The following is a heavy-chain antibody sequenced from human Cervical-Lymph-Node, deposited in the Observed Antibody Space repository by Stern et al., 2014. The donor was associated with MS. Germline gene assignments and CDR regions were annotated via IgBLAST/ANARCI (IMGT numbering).Heavy chain of an antibody. Sequence: VQLVESGPEVKRPGESLKISCQASGYTFTSYWIGWVRQIPGKGLEWIAIIFPGGSDIRYSPYFQGQVTISADKSSSTAYLQWNNLKASDTAIYYCARQRYFDYWGQGTLVTVSS. CDR3: ARQRYFDY. J-gene: IGHJ4*02. CDR2: IFPGGSDI. V-gene: IGHV5-51*01. CDR1: GYTFTSYW.